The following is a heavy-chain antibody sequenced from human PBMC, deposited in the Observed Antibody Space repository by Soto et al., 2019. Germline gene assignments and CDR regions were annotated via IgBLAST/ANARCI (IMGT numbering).Heavy chain of an antibody. CDR1: GFTFSSYG. V-gene: IGHV3-30*18. CDR2: ISYDGSNK. CDR3: AKDRSIAVAGSYYYYYGMDV. D-gene: IGHD6-19*01. Sequence: GGSLRLSCAASGFTFSSYGMHWVRQAPGKGLEWVAVISYDGSNKYYADSVKGQFTISRDNSKNTLYLQMNSLRAEDTAVYYCAKDRSIAVAGSYYYYYGMDVWGQGTTVTVSS. J-gene: IGHJ6*02.